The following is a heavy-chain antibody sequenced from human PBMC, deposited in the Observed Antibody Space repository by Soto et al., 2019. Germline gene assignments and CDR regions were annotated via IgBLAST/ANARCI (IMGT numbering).Heavy chain of an antibody. V-gene: IGHV4-31*03. CDR3: ARGSSIAGLYYGMDV. CDR1: CGSINSGGYY. J-gene: IGHJ6*02. CDR2: NYYSGIT. D-gene: IGHD6-6*01. Sequence: PSETLSLTCTVSCGSINSGGYYWTWIRQHPGKGLEWIGYNYYSGITYYNPSLKSRVTISLDTSKNQFSLKLSSVTAADTAVYYCARGSSIAGLYYGMDVWGQGTTVTVSS.